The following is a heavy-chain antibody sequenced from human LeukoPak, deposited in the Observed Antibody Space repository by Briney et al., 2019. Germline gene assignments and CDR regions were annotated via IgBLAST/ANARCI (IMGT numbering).Heavy chain of an antibody. Sequence: GGTLRLSCAASGFTFNEYWMHWVRQPPGAGLEWVSCLKSDGSRTNYADSVNGRFTISRDNARNTVYLQMNSRRAEDTAVYYCSRDHPGSNSLDYWGQGTLVSVSS. V-gene: IGHV3-74*01. CDR1: GFTFNEYW. CDR3: SRDHPGSNSLDY. J-gene: IGHJ4*02. CDR2: LKSDGSRT. D-gene: IGHD4-11*01.